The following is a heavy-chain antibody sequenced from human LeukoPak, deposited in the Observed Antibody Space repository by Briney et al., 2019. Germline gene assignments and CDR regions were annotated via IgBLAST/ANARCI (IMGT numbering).Heavy chain of an antibody. CDR1: GFTFSSYS. J-gene: IGHJ4*02. Sequence: PGGSLRLSCAASGFTFSSYSMNWVRQAPGKGLEWVSSISSGSSYIYYADSVKGRFTISRDNAKNSLYLQMNSLRAEDTAVYYCARQLGGSSGYYFDYWGQGTLVTVSS. CDR3: ARQLGGSSGYYFDY. D-gene: IGHD3-22*01. CDR2: ISSGSSYI. V-gene: IGHV3-21*01.